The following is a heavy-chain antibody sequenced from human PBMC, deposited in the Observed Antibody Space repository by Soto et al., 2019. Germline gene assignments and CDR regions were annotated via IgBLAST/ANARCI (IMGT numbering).Heavy chain of an antibody. CDR1: GYTFTSYW. J-gene: IGHJ4*02. CDR3: AIRGYTYGYYFSY. CDR2: IFPVDSDT. Sequence: GESLKISCKGSGYTFTSYWIGWVRQMPGKGLEWMGIIFPVDSDTTYSPSFQGQVTISADKSITTAYLQWSSLKASDTAMYCCAIRGYTYGYYFSYWGQGTLVTVSS. D-gene: IGHD5-18*01. V-gene: IGHV5-51*01.